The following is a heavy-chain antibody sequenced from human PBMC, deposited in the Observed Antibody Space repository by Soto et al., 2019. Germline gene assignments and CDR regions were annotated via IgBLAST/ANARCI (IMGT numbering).Heavy chain of an antibody. CDR1: GFTFTSSA. CDR3: AAVTLVPPYYYYGMDV. CDR2: IVVGSGNT. J-gene: IGHJ6*02. V-gene: IGHV1-58*01. D-gene: IGHD6-6*01. Sequence: SVKVSCKASGFTFTSSAVQWVRQARGQRLEWIGWIVVGSGNTNYAQKSQERVTITRDMSTSTAYMELSSLRSEDTAVYYCAAVTLVPPYYYYGMDVWGQGTTVTVS.